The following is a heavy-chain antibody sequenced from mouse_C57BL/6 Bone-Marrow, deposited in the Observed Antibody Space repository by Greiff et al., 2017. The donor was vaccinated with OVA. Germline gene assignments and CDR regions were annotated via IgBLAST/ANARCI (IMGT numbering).Heavy chain of an antibody. D-gene: IGHD1-1*02. V-gene: IGHV1-82*01. CDR3: ARYGL. CDR2: GDT. Sequence: QVQLQQSGPELVKPGASVKISCKASGYAFSSSWMNWVKQRPGKGLEWIGDTNYNGKFKGKATLTADKSSSTAYMQLSSLTSEDSAVYFCARYGLWGQGTSVTVSS. CDR1: GYAFSSSW. J-gene: IGHJ4*01.